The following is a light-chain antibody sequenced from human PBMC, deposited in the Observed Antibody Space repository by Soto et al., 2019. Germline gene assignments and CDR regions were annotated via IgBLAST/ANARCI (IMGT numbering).Light chain of an antibody. CDR2: EVS. Sequence: QSALTQPASVSGSPGQSIAISCTGTRSDVGAYNYVSWYQQHPGKAPKLMIYEVSNRPSGVSNRFSGSKSGNTASLTISGLQAEDEADYYCSSYTSSSFYVFGTGTKV. CDR1: RSDVGAYNY. CDR3: SSYTSSSFYV. V-gene: IGLV2-14*01. J-gene: IGLJ1*01.